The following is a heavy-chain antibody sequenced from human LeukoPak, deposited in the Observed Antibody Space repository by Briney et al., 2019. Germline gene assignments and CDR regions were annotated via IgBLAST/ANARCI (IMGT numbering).Heavy chain of an antibody. Sequence: ASVKVSCKASGYTFTSYYMHWVRQAPGQGLEWMGIINPSGGSTSYAQKFQGRVTMTRDTSTSTVYMELSSLRSEDTAVYYCARDSGSSHSRLRYYFDYWGQGTLVTVSS. CDR1: GYTFTSYY. D-gene: IGHD3-10*01. J-gene: IGHJ4*02. CDR3: ARDSGSSHSRLRYYFDY. CDR2: INPSGGST. V-gene: IGHV1-46*01.